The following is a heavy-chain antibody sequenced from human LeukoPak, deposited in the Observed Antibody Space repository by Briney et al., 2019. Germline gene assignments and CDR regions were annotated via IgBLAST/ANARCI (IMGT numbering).Heavy chain of an antibody. CDR2: IGASGSHI. D-gene: IGHD3-9*01. CDR1: GFTFNTYE. CDR3: ARDSLHDYGGTGYGYYFDY. J-gene: IGHJ4*02. Sequence: GGSLRLSCAASGFTFNTYEMIWVRQAPGKGLEWISYIGASGSHIYYAESVGGRFTISRDSAKNSLYLQLNSLRDDDTAVYYCARDSLHDYGGTGYGYYFDYWGQGTLVTVSS. V-gene: IGHV3-48*03.